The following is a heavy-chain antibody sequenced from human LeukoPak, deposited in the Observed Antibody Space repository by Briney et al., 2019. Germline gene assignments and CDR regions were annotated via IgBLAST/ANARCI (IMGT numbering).Heavy chain of an antibody. CDR2: INAGNGNT. CDR3: ARAPAELVFDY. J-gene: IGHJ4*02. Sequence: ASVKVSCKASGYTFTSYAMHRVRQAPGQRLEWMGWINAGNGNTKYSQKFQGRVTITRDTSASTAYMELSSLRSEDTAVYYCARAPAELVFDYWGQGTLVTVSS. CDR1: GYTFTSYA. V-gene: IGHV1-3*01. D-gene: IGHD3-10*01.